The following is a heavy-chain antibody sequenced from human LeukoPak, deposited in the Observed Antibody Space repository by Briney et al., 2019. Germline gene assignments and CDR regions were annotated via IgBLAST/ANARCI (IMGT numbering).Heavy chain of an antibody. V-gene: IGHV7-4-1*02. J-gene: IGHJ3*02. Sequence: ASVKVSCKASGYTFTSYAMNWVRQAPGQGLEWMGWINTNTGNPTYAQGFTGRFVYSLDTSVSTAYLQISSLKAEDTAVYYCARAVTYYYDSSGYYYVLVRAFDNWGQGTMVTVSS. CDR2: INTNTGNP. D-gene: IGHD3-22*01. CDR3: ARAVTYYYDSSGYYYVLVRAFDN. CDR1: GYTFTSYA.